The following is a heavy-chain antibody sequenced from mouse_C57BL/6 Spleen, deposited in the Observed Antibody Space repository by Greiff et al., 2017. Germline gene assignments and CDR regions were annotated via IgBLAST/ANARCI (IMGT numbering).Heavy chain of an antibody. J-gene: IGHJ4*01. CDR2: INPRNGGT. CDR3: AYYGSSHYAMDY. CDR1: GYTFTSYW. V-gene: IGHV1-53*01. D-gene: IGHD1-1*01. Sequence: QVQLQQPGTELVKPGASVKLSCKASGYTFTSYWMHWVKQRPGQGLEWIGNINPRNGGTNYNEKFKSKATLTVDKSSSTASMQLSSLTSEDSAVYYCAYYGSSHYAMDYWGQGTSGTVSS.